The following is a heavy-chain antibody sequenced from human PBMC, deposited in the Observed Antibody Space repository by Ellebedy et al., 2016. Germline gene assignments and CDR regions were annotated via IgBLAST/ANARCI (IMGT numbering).Heavy chain of an antibody. J-gene: IGHJ4*02. D-gene: IGHD3-3*02. CDR2: ISYDGSNK. CDR1: GFTFSSYW. CDR3: ARDLALAHPAYYFDY. Sequence: GGSLRLXXAASGFTFSSYWMHWVRQAPGKGLEWVAVISYDGSNKYYADSVKGRFTISRDNSKNTLYLQMNSLRAEDTAVYYCARDLALAHPAYYFDYWGQGTLVTVSS. V-gene: IGHV3-30*19.